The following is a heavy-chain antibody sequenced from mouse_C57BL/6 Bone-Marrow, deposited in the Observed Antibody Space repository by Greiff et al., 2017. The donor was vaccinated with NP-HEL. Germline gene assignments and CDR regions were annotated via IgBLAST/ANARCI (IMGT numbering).Heavy chain of an antibody. J-gene: IGHJ2*01. Sequence: VQLQQSGAELVRPGASVKLSCTASGFNIKDYYMHWVKQRPEQGLEWIGRIDPEDGDTEYAPKFQGKATMTADTSSNPAYLQLSSLTSEDTAVYYCTTWMITYFDYWGQGTTLTVSS. D-gene: IGHD2-4*01. CDR1: GFNIKDYY. V-gene: IGHV14-1*01. CDR2: IDPEDGDT. CDR3: TTWMITYFDY.